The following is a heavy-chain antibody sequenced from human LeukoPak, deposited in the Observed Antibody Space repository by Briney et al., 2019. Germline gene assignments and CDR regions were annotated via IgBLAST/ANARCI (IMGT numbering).Heavy chain of an antibody. J-gene: IGHJ4*02. CDR1: GGSISSGSYY. CDR3: ARAITSLVMVGGYFDY. CDR2: IYTSGST. V-gene: IGHV4-61*02. D-gene: IGHD6-6*01. Sequence: KSSQTLSLTCTVSGGSISSGSYYWSWIRQPAGKGLEWIGRIYTSGSTNYNPSLKSRVTISVDTSKNQFSLKLSSVTAADTAVYYCARAITSLVMVGGYFDYWGQGTLVTVSS.